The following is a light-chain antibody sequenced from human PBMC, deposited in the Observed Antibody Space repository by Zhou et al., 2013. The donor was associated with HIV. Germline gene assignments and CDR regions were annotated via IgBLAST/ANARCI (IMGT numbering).Light chain of an antibody. Sequence: EIVLTQSPGTLSLPPGERATLSCGASQSVSSYLAWYQQKPGQAPRLLIYGASSRATGTPDRFSASGSGTDFSLTISRLEPEDFAVYYCQQYGSSPFTFGQGTRLEIK. J-gene: IGKJ5*01. CDR3: QQYGSSPFT. CDR1: QSVSSY. V-gene: IGKV3-20*01. CDR2: GAS.